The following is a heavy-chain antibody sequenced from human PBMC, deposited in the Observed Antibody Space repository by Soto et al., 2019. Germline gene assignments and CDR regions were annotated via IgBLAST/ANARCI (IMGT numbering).Heavy chain of an antibody. CDR2: TNPSGGST. CDR3: ASGLGIGYFYWFRYYGMDV. D-gene: IGHD3-9*01. Sequence: ASVKVSCKASGYTFTSYYMHWVRQAPGQGLEWMGITNPSGGSTSYAQKFQGRVTMTRDTSTSTVYMELSSLRSEDTAVYYCASGLGIGYFYWFRYYGMDVWGQGTTVTVSS. V-gene: IGHV1-46*03. J-gene: IGHJ6*02. CDR1: GYTFTSYY.